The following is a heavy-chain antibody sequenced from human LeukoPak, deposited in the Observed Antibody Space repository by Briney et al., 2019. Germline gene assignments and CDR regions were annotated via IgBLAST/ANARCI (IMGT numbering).Heavy chain of an antibody. CDR1: GFTVSSNY. J-gene: IGHJ4*02. CDR2: ISYDGSNK. V-gene: IGHV3-30*18. Sequence: GGSLRLSCAASGFTVSSNYMSWVRQAPGKGLEWVAVISYDGSNKYYADSVKGRCTISRDNSKNTVYLQMNSLRAEDTAVYYCAKEAGYSYGFDYWGQGTLVTVSS. CDR3: AKEAGYSYGFDY. D-gene: IGHD5-18*01.